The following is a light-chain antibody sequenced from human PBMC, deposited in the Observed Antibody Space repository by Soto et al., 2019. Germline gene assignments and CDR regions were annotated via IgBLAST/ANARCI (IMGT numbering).Light chain of an antibody. CDR2: EVS. Sequence: QSMLTQPPSASGSPGQSVTISCSGTSSDLGGYNYVSWYQQHPGKAPKLLIYEVSKRPSGVPDRFSGSKSGNTASLTVSGLQAEYEADYYSCSYAGSNNWLFGGGTKLTVL. J-gene: IGLJ3*02. V-gene: IGLV2-8*01. CDR1: SSDLGGYNY. CDR3: CSYAGSNNWL.